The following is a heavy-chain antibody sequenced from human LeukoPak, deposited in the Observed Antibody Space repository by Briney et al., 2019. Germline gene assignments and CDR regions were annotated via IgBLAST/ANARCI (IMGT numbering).Heavy chain of an antibody. V-gene: IGHV4-59*01. J-gene: IGHJ4*02. CDR3: ARRPVAGTGYFVY. D-gene: IGHD1-1*01. CDR1: GGSISSYY. Sequence: SETLSLTCTVSGGSISSYYWSWIRQPPGKGLEWIGYIYYSGSTNYNPSLKSRVTISVATSKNQFSLKLSSVTAADTAVYYCARRPVAGTGYFVYWGQGTLVTVSS. CDR2: IYYSGST.